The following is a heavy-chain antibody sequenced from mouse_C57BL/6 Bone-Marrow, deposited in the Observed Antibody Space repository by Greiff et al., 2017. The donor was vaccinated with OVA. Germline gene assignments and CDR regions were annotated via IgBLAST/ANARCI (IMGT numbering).Heavy chain of an antibody. Sequence: VKLQQPGAELVKPGASVKMSCKASGYTFTSYWITWVKQRPGQGLEWIGDIYPGSGSTNYNEKFKSKATLTVDTSSSTAYMQLSSLTSEDSAVYYCARLANCNYYAMDYWGQGTSVTVSS. CDR1: GYTFTSYW. CDR2: IYPGSGST. V-gene: IGHV1-55*01. D-gene: IGHD4-1*01. CDR3: ARLANCNYYAMDY. J-gene: IGHJ4*01.